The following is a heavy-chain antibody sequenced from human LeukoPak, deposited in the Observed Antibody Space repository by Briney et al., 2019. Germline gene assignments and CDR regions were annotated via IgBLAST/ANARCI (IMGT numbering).Heavy chain of an antibody. Sequence: PSETLSLTCTVSGGSISSSSYYWGWIRQPPGKGLEWIGEIYHSGSTNYNPSLKSRVTISVDKSKNQFSLKLSSVTAADTAVYYCASSPTGADGSWGQGTLVTVSS. J-gene: IGHJ5*02. D-gene: IGHD1-14*01. CDR1: GGSISSSSYY. CDR3: ASSPTGADGS. CDR2: IYHSGST. V-gene: IGHV4-39*07.